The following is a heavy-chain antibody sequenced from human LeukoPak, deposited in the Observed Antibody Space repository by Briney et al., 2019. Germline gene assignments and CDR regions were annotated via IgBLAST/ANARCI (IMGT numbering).Heavy chain of an antibody. D-gene: IGHD2-15*01. CDR3: ARVGSRYCSGANCYDGF. Sequence: PGGSLRLSCAVSGFAFSSLAMYWVRQAPGKGLEWVAFISYDGNNQYYADSVKGRFTISRDNSKNTLYLQMNNLRAEDTAIYYCARVGSRYCSGANCYDGFWGQGTLVSVSS. CDR2: ISYDGNNQ. CDR1: GFAFSSLA. J-gene: IGHJ4*02. V-gene: IGHV3-30-3*01.